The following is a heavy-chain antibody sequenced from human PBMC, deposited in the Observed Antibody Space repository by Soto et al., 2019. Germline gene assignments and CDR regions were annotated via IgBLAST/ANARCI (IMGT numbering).Heavy chain of an antibody. CDR1: GYALTRYG. CDR2: ITAGNGET. CDR3: ASLYCSGGSCSPFYYGIDV. V-gene: IGHV1-3*01. D-gene: IGHD2-15*01. Sequence: ASGKVSCKASGYALTRYGMRWVQQATRQGLEWMGWITAGNGETKYSQKFQGRVTITRDTSASTAYMELRSLRSEDTAVYYCASLYCSGGSCSPFYYGIDVWGQGTTVTVSS. J-gene: IGHJ6*02.